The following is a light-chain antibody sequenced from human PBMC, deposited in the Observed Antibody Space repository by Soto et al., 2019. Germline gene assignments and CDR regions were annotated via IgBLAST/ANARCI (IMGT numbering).Light chain of an antibody. CDR3: QQYNNWPKT. Sequence: EIVVTQAPATLSVSPGERATLSCRASHSVSSNLAWYQHKPGQAPRLLIYGASTRATGIPARFSGSGSGTEFTLTISSLQSEDFAVYYCQQYNNWPKTFGQGTQVDI. CDR2: GAS. V-gene: IGKV3-15*01. J-gene: IGKJ1*01. CDR1: HSVSSN.